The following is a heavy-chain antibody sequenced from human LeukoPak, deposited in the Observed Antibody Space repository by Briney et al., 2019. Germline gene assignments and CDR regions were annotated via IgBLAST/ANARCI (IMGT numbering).Heavy chain of an antibody. D-gene: IGHD4-17*01. CDR3: AKEFWPTVTTPGWTYFDY. J-gene: IGHJ4*02. CDR1: AFTFSRYG. V-gene: IGHV3-30*02. CDR2: IRYDGSNK. Sequence: GGSLRLSCAASAFTFSRYGMHWVRQAPGKGLEWVAFIRYDGSNKYYADSVKGRFTISRDNSKNTLYLQMNSLRAEDTAVYYCAKEFWPTVTTPGWTYFDYWGQGALVTVSS.